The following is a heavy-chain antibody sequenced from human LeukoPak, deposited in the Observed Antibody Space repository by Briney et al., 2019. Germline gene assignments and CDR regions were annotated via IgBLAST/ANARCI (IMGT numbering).Heavy chain of an antibody. CDR1: GGSFNSYG. CDR2: ISAYNGNT. J-gene: IGHJ4*02. Sequence: ASVKVSCKASGGSFNSYGISWVRQAPGQGLEWMGWISAYNGNTNYAQKLQGRVTMTTDTSTSTAYMELRSLRSDDTAVYYCARALSSSREYDYWGQGTLVTVSS. D-gene: IGHD6-13*01. CDR3: ARALSSSREYDY. V-gene: IGHV1-18*01.